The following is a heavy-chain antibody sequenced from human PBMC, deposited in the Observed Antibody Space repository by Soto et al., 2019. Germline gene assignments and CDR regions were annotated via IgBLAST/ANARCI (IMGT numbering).Heavy chain of an antibody. CDR3: ARMRGLGEIPPYLDS. V-gene: IGHV4-59*01. J-gene: IGHJ4*02. CDR1: GGSISDYQ. Sequence: QVQLQESGPGLVKPSETLSLTCSISGGSISDYQWNWIRQPPGKGLEWIGYIYYSGRTNYNPPLKSRLTISLDTSTRQFSLRLRSVTAADTAVYYCARMRGLGEIPPYLDSWGQGALVTVSS. CDR2: IYYSGRT. D-gene: IGHD3-16*01.